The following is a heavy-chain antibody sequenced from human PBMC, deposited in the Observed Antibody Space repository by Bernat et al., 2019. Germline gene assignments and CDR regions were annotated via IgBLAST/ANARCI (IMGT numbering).Heavy chain of an antibody. D-gene: IGHD2-21*02. V-gene: IGHV2-5*02. Sequence: QITVKESGPALVKPTQTLTLTCTFSGFSLATRGVAVGWIRQPPGEALEWLALIYWDSDTRYSPSLKSRLSISKDTSKGQVVLTLTNVGPADTGTYYCAHHHPVTDGWQVDYWGQGTLVTVSS. CDR2: IYWDSDT. CDR3: AHHHPVTDGWQVDY. CDR1: GFSLATRGVA. J-gene: IGHJ4*02.